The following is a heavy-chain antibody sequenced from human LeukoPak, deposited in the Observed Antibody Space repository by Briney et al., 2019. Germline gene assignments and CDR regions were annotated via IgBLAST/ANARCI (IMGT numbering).Heavy chain of an antibody. J-gene: IGHJ3*02. CDR2: INPNSGGT. CDR1: GGTFSSYA. CDR3: AGSKMIPHAFDI. D-gene: IGHD3-22*01. Sequence: ASVKVSCKASGGTFSSYAISWVRQAPGQGLEWMGWINPNSGGTNYAQKFQGWVTMTRDTSISTAYMELSRLRSDDTAVYYCAGSKMIPHAFDIWGQGTMVTVSS. V-gene: IGHV1-2*04.